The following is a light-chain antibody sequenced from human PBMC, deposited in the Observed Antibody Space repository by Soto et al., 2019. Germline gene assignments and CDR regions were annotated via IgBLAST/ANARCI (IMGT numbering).Light chain of an antibody. V-gene: IGLV2-14*01. CDR3: SSYTSSSTVV. CDR1: SSDVGAYTY. J-gene: IGLJ3*02. Sequence: QSALTQPASVSGSPGQSITISCTGTSSDVGAYTYVSWYQQHPDKAPKLMIYEVSNRPSGVSNRFSGSKSGNTASLTISGLQADDEADYYCSSYTSSSTVVFGGGTKLTVL. CDR2: EVS.